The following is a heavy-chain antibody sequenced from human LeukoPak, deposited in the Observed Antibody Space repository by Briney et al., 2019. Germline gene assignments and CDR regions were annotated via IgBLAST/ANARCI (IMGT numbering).Heavy chain of an antibody. Sequence: SVKVSCKASGGTFSSYAISGVRQAPGQGREWMGGIIPIFGTANYAQKFQGRVTITADESTSTAYMELSSLRSEDTAVYYCARSGSRYSCYYHYMDAWGKGTTVTVSS. D-gene: IGHD1-1*01. CDR3: ARSGSRYSCYYHYMDA. V-gene: IGHV1-69*13. CDR1: GGTFSSYA. J-gene: IGHJ6*03. CDR2: IIPIFGTA.